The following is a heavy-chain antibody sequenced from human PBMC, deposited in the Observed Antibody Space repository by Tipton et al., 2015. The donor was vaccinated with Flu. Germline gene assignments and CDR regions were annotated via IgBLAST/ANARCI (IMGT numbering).Heavy chain of an antibody. Sequence: GLVKPSETLSLNCTVSGYSISSGYYWGWIRQPPGKGLEWIGSVYHSGHTYYNPSLKSRVTISVDTSKNQFSLKLSSVTAADTVVYYCARASTGIVVAGVYHYYAMDVWGQGATVTVSS. CDR3: ARASTGIVVAGVYHYYAMDV. V-gene: IGHV4-38-2*02. CDR1: GYSISSGYY. D-gene: IGHD6-19*01. J-gene: IGHJ6*02. CDR2: VYHSGHT.